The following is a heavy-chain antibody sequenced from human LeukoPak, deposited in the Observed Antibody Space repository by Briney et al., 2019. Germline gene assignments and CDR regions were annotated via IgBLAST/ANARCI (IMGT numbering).Heavy chain of an antibody. CDR1: GFTFSTYG. CDR2: ISYDGTNK. V-gene: IGHV3-30*18. J-gene: IGHJ3*01. Sequence: GGSLRLSCAASGFTFSTYGMHWVRQAPGKGLEWVAVISYDGTNKYYADSVKGRFTISRDNSKNTLYLQMNSLGAEDTAVYYCAKDGVVDTAVALGVWGQGTMVTVSS. CDR3: AKDGVVDTAVALGV. D-gene: IGHD5-18*01.